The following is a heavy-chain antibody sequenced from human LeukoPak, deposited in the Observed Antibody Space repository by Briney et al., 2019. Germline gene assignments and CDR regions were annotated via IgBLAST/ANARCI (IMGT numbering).Heavy chain of an antibody. D-gene: IGHD6-6*01. CDR3: ARGGAARLHFQN. CDR1: GGSFSGYY. J-gene: IGHJ1*01. V-gene: IGHV4-59*01. Sequence: SETLSLTCAIYGGSFSGYYWNWIRQPPGKGLEWIGYIYHSGSTNYNPSLQSRVTISVDTSKNQFSLNLNSVTAADTAVYYCARGGAARLHFQNWGQGTLVTVSS. CDR2: IYHSGST.